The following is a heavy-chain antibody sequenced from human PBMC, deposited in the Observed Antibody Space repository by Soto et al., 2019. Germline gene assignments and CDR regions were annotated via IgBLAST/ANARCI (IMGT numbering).Heavy chain of an antibody. V-gene: IGHV4-59*01. CDR2: VYYSGST. CDR1: GGSISSYY. D-gene: IGHD3-3*01. J-gene: IGHJ3*02. Sequence: TSETLSLTCTVSGGSISSYYWSWIRQPPGKGLEWIGYVYYSGSTTYNPSLKSRVTMSVDTSKNQFSLKLSSVTAADTAVYYCARGQLLRFDVFDIWGHGTMVTVSS. CDR3: ARGQLLRFDVFDI.